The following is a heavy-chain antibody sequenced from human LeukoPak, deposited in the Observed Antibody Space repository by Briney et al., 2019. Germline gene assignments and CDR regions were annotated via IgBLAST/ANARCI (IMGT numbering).Heavy chain of an antibody. V-gene: IGHV1-8*01. J-gene: IGHJ4*02. CDR1: GYTFTSYD. CDR2: MNPNSGNT. Sequence: ASVKVSCKASGYTFTSYDINWVRQATGQGLEWMGWMNPNSGNTGYAQKFQGRVTMTRNTSISTAYMELSSLRSEDTAVYYCARGVAVLRFLEWLSQYYFDYWGQGTLVTVSS. D-gene: IGHD3-3*01. CDR3: ARGVAVLRFLEWLSQYYFDY.